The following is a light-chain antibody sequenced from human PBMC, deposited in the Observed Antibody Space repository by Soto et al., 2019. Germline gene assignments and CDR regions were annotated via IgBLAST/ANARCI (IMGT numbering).Light chain of an antibody. CDR1: QAIASN. J-gene: IGKJ2*01. CDR2: RAS. CDR3: QQSNIWPYT. Sequence: EIVIKKSPATLSVSPRGRATLSCRASQAIASNVAWYQQKPGQAPRLLIYRASTRATDVPAGFTGSGSGTEFTLTISSLHSEDFAVYFCQQSNIWPYTFCHGAK. V-gene: IGKV3-15*01.